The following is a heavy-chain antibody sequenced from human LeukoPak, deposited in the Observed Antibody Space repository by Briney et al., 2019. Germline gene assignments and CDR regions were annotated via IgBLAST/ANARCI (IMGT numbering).Heavy chain of an antibody. CDR3: ARDTSVAGSVDY. CDR2: ISSTSSTI. CDR1: GYTFTSYG. D-gene: IGHD6-19*01. J-gene: IGHJ4*02. Sequence: ASVKVSCKASGYTFTSYGISWVRQAPGKGLEWVSYISSTSSTIFYADSVKGRFTVSRDNVKKLLFLQMNSLRDEDTAVYYCARDTSVAGSVDYWGQGTLVTVSS. V-gene: IGHV3-48*02.